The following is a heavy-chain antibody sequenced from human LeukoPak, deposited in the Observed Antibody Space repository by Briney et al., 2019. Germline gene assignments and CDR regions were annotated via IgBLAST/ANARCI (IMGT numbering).Heavy chain of an antibody. D-gene: IGHD5-18*01. CDR1: GGSISSYY. Sequence: SETLSLTCTVSGGSISSYYWSWIRQPPGEGLEWIGYIYYSGSTNYNPSLKSRVTISVDTSKNQFSLKLSSVTAADTAVYYCGRGYSYGYFDYWGQGTLVTVSS. CDR3: GRGYSYGYFDY. V-gene: IGHV4-59*01. J-gene: IGHJ4*02. CDR2: IYYSGST.